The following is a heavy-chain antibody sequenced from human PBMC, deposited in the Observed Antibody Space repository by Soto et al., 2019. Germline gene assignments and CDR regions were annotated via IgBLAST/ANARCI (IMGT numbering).Heavy chain of an antibody. V-gene: IGHV3-23*01. CDR2: IGDSDRYT. CDR3: AHAEIVVVVAALSASWFDP. J-gene: IGHJ5*02. Sequence: GGSLRLSCAASGLTFSSYGMAWVRQAPGKGLEWVSGIGDSDRYTYYAGSVKGRFTIARDNSKDTLYLQMTRLRSEDTAVYYCAHAEIVVVVAALSASWFDPWGQGTLVTVSS. CDR1: GLTFSSYG. D-gene: IGHD2-15*01.